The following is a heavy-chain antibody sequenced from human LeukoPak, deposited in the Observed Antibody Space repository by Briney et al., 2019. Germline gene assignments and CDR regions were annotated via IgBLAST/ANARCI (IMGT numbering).Heavy chain of an antibody. J-gene: IGHJ4*02. CDR1: GGSISSSSYY. Sequence: HSETLSLTCTVSGGSISSSSYYWGWIRQPPGKGLEWIGNTYYGGNTYYNPSLKSRVTISVDTSKNQFSLELNSVTAADMAVYYCARHKRAAAVNYWGQGTLVTVSS. V-gene: IGHV4-39*01. D-gene: IGHD6-13*01. CDR2: TYYGGNT. CDR3: ARHKRAAAVNY.